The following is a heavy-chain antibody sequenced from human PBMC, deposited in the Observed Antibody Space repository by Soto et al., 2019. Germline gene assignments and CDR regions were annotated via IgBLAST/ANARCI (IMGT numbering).Heavy chain of an antibody. CDR3: AGWGGHDYNY. CDR2: IRPDGSET. V-gene: IGHV3-7*03. D-gene: IGHD4-4*01. CDR1: GFTFTDFY. J-gene: IGHJ4*02. Sequence: EVQLVQSGGGLVQPGGSLRLSCVGSGFTFTDFYMNWVRQAPGKGLAWVANIRPDGSETNYVESVKGRFTTYRDNAKNSLFLQMNSLRADDTAVYYCAGWGGHDYNYWGQGILVTVSS.